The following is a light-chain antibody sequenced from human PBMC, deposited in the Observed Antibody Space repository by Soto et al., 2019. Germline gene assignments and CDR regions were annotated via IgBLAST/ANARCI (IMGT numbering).Light chain of an antibody. CDR1: SGSIASNY. CDR3: QSYDSGTQV. J-gene: IGLJ2*01. Sequence: NFMLTQPHSVSESPGKTVTISCTRSSGSIASNYVQWYQQRPGSSPTTVIYEDNQRPSGVPDRFSGSIDSSSNSASLTISGLKTEDEADNSCQSYDSGTQVFGGGTKLTVL. CDR2: EDN. V-gene: IGLV6-57*01.